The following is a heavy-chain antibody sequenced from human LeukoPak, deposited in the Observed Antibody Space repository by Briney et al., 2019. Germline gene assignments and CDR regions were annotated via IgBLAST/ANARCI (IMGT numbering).Heavy chain of an antibody. CDR3: AGCREKEYICGWYMFDP. V-gene: IGHV3-20*01. J-gene: IGHJ5*02. CDR2: INWNGGSI. Sequence: GGSLRLSCAASGFTFDDYGMSWVRQAPGKGLEWVSCINWNGGSICYADSVKGRFTISRDNAKNSLYLQMNSLRVEDTALYHWAGCREKEYICGWYMFDPWGQGTLVTVSS. D-gene: IGHD6-19*01. CDR1: GFTFDDYG.